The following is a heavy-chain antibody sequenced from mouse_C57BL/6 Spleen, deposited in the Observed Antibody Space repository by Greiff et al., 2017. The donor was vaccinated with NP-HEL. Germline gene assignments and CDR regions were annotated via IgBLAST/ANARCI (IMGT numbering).Heavy chain of an antibody. CDR2: IRSKSNNYAT. CDR3: VRQYGIYGDWFAY. J-gene: IGHJ3*01. D-gene: IGHD2-1*01. CDR1: GFSFNTYA. Sequence: EVMLVESGGGLVQPKGSLKLSCAASGFSFNTYAMNWVRQAPGKGLEWVARIRSKSNNYATYYADSVKDRFTISRDDSESMLYLQINNLKTEDTAMYYCVRQYGIYGDWFAYWGQGTLVTVSA. V-gene: IGHV10-1*01.